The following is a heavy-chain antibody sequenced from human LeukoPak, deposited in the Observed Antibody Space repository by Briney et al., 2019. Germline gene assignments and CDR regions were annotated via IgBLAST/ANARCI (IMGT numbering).Heavy chain of an antibody. CDR3: VTGFGAA. CDR2: FEPEDGEI. Sequence: GASVKVSCKASGYTFTSYYMHWVRQAPGQGLEWMGGFEPEDGEIIYAQEFQGRVTMTEDTSTDTGYMELSSLRSEDTAVYYCVTGFGAAWGQGTLVTVSS. J-gene: IGHJ5*02. V-gene: IGHV1-24*01. D-gene: IGHD3-16*01. CDR1: GYTFTSYY.